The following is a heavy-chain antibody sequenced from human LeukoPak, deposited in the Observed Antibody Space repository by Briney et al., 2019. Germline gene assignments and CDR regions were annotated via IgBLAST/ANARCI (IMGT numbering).Heavy chain of an antibody. J-gene: IGHJ4*02. Sequence: PGRSLRLSCAASGFPFSNYGMHWVPQAPGKGLEWVAVISYDGSNEYYADSVKGRFPISRDNSKNTLYLQMNSLRAEDTAVYYCAGSWFYRDYFEYWGQGTLVTVSS. CDR3: AGSWFYRDYFEY. V-gene: IGHV3-30*03. D-gene: IGHD3-10*01. CDR2: ISYDGSNE. CDR1: GFPFSNYG.